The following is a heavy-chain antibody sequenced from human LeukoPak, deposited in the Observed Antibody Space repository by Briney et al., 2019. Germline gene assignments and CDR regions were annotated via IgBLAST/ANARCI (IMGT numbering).Heavy chain of an antibody. Sequence: SETLSLTCTVSDASIRSHYWSWIRQPPGKGLEWIGYIFYSGTTYYNPSLKSRVTISADTSKNKISLRLSAVTAADTAMYYCARDLMDGGFDYWGQGTLVTVSS. V-gene: IGHV4-59*11. CDR2: IFYSGTT. CDR3: ARDLMDGGFDY. J-gene: IGHJ4*02. D-gene: IGHD2-8*01. CDR1: DASIRSHY.